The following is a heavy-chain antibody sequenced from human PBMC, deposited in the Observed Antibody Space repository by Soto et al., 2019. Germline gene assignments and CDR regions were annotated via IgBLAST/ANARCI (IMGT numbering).Heavy chain of an antibody. J-gene: IGHJ4*02. CDR1: GGTFSSYA. CDR3: ASDSRWLQSTRSFDY. CDR2: LSPTFGTP. V-gene: IGHV1-69*01. Sequence: QVQLVQSGAEVKKPGSSVKVSCKASGGTFSSYAILWVRQGPGHWHGWLGGLSPTFGTPNYAQKFQGWGTIPADESTSTAYMELSSLRSEDTAVYYCASDSRWLQSTRSFDYWGQGTLVTVSS. D-gene: IGHD5-12*01.